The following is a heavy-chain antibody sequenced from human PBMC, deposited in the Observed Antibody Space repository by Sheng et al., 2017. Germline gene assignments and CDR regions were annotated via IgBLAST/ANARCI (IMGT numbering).Heavy chain of an antibody. J-gene: IGHJ4*02. D-gene: IGHD2-2*01. CDR3: AKSYQPTDY. CDR2: ISYDGSNK. Sequence: QVQLVESGGGVVQPGRSLTLSCAASGFTFSSYGMQWVRQAPGKGLEWVAIISYDGSNKYYADSVKGRFAISRDNSKNTVYLQMNSLRAEDTALYYCAKSYQPTDYWGQGTLVT. V-gene: IGHV3-30*18. CDR1: GFTFSSYG.